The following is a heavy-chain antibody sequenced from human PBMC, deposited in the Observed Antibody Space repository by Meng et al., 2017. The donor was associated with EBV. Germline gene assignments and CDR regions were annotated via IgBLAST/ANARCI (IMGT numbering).Heavy chain of an antibody. J-gene: IGHJ4*02. CDR2: AHYSGRT. CDR3: ARPFPSIVSPRLDPFGD. D-gene: IGHD5/OR15-5a*01. V-gene: IGHV4-39*01. CDR1: GASISIFYY. Sequence: QLQLQESGPGQVXXXXXLXLTXTXSGASISIFYYLAWLRQPPGRGLEWIGSAHYSGRTYYSPSLRSRVTVSIDTSKNQFSLRLTSVTAADTALYYCARPFPSIVSPRLDPFGDWGQGALVTVSS.